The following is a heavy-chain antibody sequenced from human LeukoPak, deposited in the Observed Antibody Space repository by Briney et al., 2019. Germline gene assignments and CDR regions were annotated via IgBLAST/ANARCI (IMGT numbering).Heavy chain of an antibody. D-gene: IGHD6-19*01. CDR2: ISGSGGST. CDR1: GFTFSSYA. CDR3: AKYVQRGGLNEQWLVEVYYYYCMDV. Sequence: GGSLRLSCAASGFTFSSYAMSWVRQAPGKGLEWVSAISGSGGSTYYADSVKGRFTISRDNSKNTLYLQMNSLRAEDTAVYYCAKYVQRGGLNEQWLVEVYYYYCMDVWGKGTTVTVSS. J-gene: IGHJ6*03. V-gene: IGHV3-23*01.